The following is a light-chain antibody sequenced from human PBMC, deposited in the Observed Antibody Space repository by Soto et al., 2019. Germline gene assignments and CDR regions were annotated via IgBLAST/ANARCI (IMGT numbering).Light chain of an antibody. CDR2: EVS. CDR3: TSYTGSNTWV. J-gene: IGLJ3*02. V-gene: IGLV2-14*01. CDR1: RRDIGGYNY. Sequence: QSVLTQPASVSGSPGQSITISCTGTRRDIGGYNYVAWYQQHPGKAPKLLIYEVSNRPSGVSNRFSGSKSGNTASLTISGLQAEDEADFYCTSYTGSNTWVFGGGTKLTVL.